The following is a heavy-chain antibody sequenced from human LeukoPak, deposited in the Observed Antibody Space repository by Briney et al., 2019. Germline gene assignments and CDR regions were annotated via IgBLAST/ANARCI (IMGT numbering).Heavy chain of an antibody. CDR3: ARDPSPTYYDILTGYHRYYYYGMDV. V-gene: IGHV3-11*01. Sequence: TGGSLRLSYAASGFTFSDYYMSWIRQAPGKGLEWVSYISSSGSTIYYADSVKGRFTISRDNAKNSLYLQMNSLRAEDTAVYYCARDPSPTYYDILTGYHRYYYYGMDVWGQGTTVTVSS. D-gene: IGHD3-9*01. CDR2: ISSSGSTI. J-gene: IGHJ6*02. CDR1: GFTFSDYY.